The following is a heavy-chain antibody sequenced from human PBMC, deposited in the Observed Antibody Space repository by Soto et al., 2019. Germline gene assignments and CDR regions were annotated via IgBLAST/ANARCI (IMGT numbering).Heavy chain of an antibody. J-gene: IGHJ6*02. CDR3: ARHYYDFWSGYPYYYYGMDV. Sequence: GESLKISCKGSGYSFTSYWIGWVRQMPGKGLEWMGIIYPGDSDTRYSPSFRGQVTISADKSISTAYLQWSSLKASDTAMYYCARHYYDFWSGYPYYYYGMDVWGQGTTVTVSS. CDR1: GYSFTSYW. V-gene: IGHV5-51*01. D-gene: IGHD3-3*01. CDR2: IYPGDSDT.